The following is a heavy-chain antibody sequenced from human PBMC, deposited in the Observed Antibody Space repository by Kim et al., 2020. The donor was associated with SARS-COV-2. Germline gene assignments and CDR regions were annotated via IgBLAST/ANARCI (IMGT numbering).Heavy chain of an antibody. CDR2: GCKRGLRT. D-gene: IGHD6-19*01. J-gene: IGHJ4*02. CDR3: AKDPPLYSSGWSDESY. Sequence: GGSLRLSCAASGCTVNTYAMTWVRQAPGNGQGWVSSGCKRGLRTDYAETVMCRCTITRDNAKHTLCLQMNSLRAEDTAVYYCAKDPPLYSSGWSDESYWGQGSLGPVSS. V-gene: IGHV3-23*01. CDR1: GCTVNTYA.